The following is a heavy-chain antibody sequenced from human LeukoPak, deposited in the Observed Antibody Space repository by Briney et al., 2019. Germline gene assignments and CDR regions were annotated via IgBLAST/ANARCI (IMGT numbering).Heavy chain of an antibody. CDR3: SRHEWFDP. CDR1: IDSFTNYY. J-gene: IGHJ5*02. V-gene: IGHV4-34*01. Sequence: KASETLSLTCAVYIDSFTNYYWNWIRQTPGKGLEWIGEVNDSGGTNINPSLKSRVTISVDTSKNQFSLKLSSVTAADTAVYYCSRHEWFDPWGQETLVTV. CDR2: VNDSGGT.